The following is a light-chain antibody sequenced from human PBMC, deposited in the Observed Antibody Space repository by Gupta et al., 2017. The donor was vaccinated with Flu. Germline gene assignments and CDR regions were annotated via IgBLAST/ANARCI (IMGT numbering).Light chain of an antibody. CDR2: DAS. V-gene: IGKV3-11*01. CDR1: QSVDNY. CDR3: QQRRNWPPVT. Sequence: EIILTHSPATLSFSPGERATLSCRASQSVDNYLAWYQQKPGQAPRLLIYDASNRVTGIPARFSGSGSGTDFTLTISRREPEDFAVYYCQQRRNWPPVTFGGGTKVEIK. J-gene: IGKJ4*01.